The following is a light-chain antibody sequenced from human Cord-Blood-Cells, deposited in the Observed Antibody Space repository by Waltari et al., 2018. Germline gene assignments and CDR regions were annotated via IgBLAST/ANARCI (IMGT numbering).Light chain of an antibody. CDR1: SLLSDY. CDR3: NSRDSSGNHWV. V-gene: IGLV3-19*01. Sequence: SSELTQDPAVSVALGQTVRITCQGDSLLSDYESWYQQKPGQAPVLVIYGKNNRPSGIPDRFSGSSSGNTASLTITGAQAEDEADYYCNSRDSSGNHWVFGGGTKLTVL. CDR2: GKN. J-gene: IGLJ3*02.